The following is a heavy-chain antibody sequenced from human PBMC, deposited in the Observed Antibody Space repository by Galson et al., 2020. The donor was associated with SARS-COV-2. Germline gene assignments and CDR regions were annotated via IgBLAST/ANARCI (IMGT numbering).Heavy chain of an antibody. Sequence: VKVSCKASGYTLSSYYMHWVRQAPGQGLEWMGIINPSGGSASYSHKFQGRITMTRDTSTSTVYMELNSLTSDDTAVYYCARGRVSGGYWGQGTLVIVSS. J-gene: IGHJ4*02. CDR1: GYTLSSYY. CDR3: ARGRVSGGY. V-gene: IGHV1-46*03. CDR2: INPSGGSA. D-gene: IGHD1-26*01.